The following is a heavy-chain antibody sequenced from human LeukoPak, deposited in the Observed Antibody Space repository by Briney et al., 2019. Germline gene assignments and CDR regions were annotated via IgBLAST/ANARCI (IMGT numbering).Heavy chain of an antibody. CDR3: ARHTLVGARNAFDI. CDR1: GGSISSYY. V-gene: IGHV4-59*08. CDR2: MYYSGNT. D-gene: IGHD1-26*01. Sequence: SETLSLTCNVSGGSISSYYWIWLRQPPGKGLVWIGYMYYSGNTNYNPSLKSRVTTSVDSSKNQYSLKLSSVTAADTAVYYCARHTLVGARNAFDIWGQGTMVTVSS. J-gene: IGHJ3*02.